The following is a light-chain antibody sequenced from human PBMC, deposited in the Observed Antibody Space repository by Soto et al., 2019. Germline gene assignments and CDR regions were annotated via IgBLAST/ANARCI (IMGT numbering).Light chain of an antibody. J-gene: IGKJ1*01. CDR3: HQYDHWPQT. Sequence: EIVLTQSPATLSLSPWERATLSCRASQSVSNNYLAWYQQKPGQAPRLLIHGASTRAPGIPARFSGSGSGTDFTLTISSLQSEDFAVYYCHQYDHWPQTFGQGTKVDIK. CDR1: QSVSNN. V-gene: IGKV3-15*01. CDR2: GAS.